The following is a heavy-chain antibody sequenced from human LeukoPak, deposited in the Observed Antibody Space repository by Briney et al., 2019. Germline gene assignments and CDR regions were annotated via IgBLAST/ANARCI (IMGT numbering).Heavy chain of an antibody. CDR3: ARDPIDGYYYFDY. Sequence: GASVKVSCTASGYTFTGFHMHWVRQAPGQGLEWMGWINANSGGTSYAQKFQGRVTVTRDTSISTAYMELTRLTSDDTAAYYCARDPIDGYYYFDYWGQGTLVTVSS. V-gene: IGHV1-2*02. D-gene: IGHD5-24*01. J-gene: IGHJ4*02. CDR2: INANSGGT. CDR1: GYTFTGFH.